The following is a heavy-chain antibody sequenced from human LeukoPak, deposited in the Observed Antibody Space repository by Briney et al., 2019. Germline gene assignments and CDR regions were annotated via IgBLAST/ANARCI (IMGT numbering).Heavy chain of an antibody. D-gene: IGHD2-21*02. CDR3: AKGGRAYCGGDCLSFDY. CDR2: ISSSGTTI. Sequence: PGGSLRLSCAASGFTFSSYEMNWVRQAPGRGLEWVSYISSSGTTIYYADSVKGRFTISRDNAKNSLYLQMSSLRVEDTAVYYCAKGGRAYCGGDCLSFDYWGQGTLVTVSS. J-gene: IGHJ4*02. V-gene: IGHV3-48*03. CDR1: GFTFSSYE.